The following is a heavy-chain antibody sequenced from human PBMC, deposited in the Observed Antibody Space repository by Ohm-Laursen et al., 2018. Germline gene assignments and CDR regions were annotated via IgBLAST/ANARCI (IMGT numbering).Heavy chain of an antibody. CDR1: GGSISSGGYY. CDR3: ARGTISAFDI. D-gene: IGHD4/OR15-4a*01. V-gene: IGHV4-31*01. CDR2: IYYSGST. Sequence: SDTLSLTCTVSGGSISSGGYYWSWIRQHPGKGLEWIGYIYYSGSTYYNPSLKSLVTISVDTSKNQFSLKLSSVTAADTAVYYCARGTISAFDIWGQGTMVTVSS. J-gene: IGHJ3*02.